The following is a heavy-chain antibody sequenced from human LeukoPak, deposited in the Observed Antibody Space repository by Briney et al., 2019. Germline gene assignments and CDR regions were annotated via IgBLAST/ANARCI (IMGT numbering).Heavy chain of an antibody. Sequence: SVKVSCKASGGTFSSYAISWVRQAPGQGLEWMGGIIPIFGTANYAQKFQGRVTITADESTSTAYMELSSLRSEDTAVYYCATFPSGTTDEYNWFDPWGQGTLVTVSS. V-gene: IGHV1-69*13. J-gene: IGHJ5*02. CDR1: GGTFSSYA. CDR3: ATFPSGTTDEYNWFDP. D-gene: IGHD4-17*01. CDR2: IIPIFGTA.